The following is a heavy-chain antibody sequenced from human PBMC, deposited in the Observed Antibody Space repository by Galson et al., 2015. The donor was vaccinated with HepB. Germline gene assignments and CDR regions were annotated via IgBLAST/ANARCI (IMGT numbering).Heavy chain of an antibody. Sequence: SVKVSCKASGYTFTSYAMHWVRQAPGQRLEWMGWINAGNGNTKYSQKFQGRVTITRDTSASTAYMELSSLRSEDTAVYYCARGYSYGHGVDYWGQGTLVTVSS. J-gene: IGHJ4*02. CDR3: ARGYSYGHGVDY. D-gene: IGHD5-18*01. CDR2: INAGNGNT. V-gene: IGHV1-3*01. CDR1: GYTFTSYA.